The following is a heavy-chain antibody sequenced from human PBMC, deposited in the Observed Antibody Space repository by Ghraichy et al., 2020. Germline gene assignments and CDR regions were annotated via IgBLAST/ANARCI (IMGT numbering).Heavy chain of an antibody. CDR1: GFTFSSYA. CDR3: AKHQSFGWYALRPDAFDI. J-gene: IGHJ3*02. V-gene: IGHV3-23*01. CDR2: ISGGSSST. Sequence: GGSLRLSCEASGFTFSSYAMTWVRQAPGKGLEWVSGISGGSSSTFYADSVKGRFTISRDNSKNTLFQQMNSLRAEDTAVYYCAKHQSFGWYALRPDAFDIWGQGTMVTVSS. D-gene: IGHD6-19*01.